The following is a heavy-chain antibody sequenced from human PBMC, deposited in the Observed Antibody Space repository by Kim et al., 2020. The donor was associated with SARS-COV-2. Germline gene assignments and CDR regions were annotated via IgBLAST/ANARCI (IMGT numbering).Heavy chain of an antibody. V-gene: IGHV4-30-4*01. CDR2: ISDSGRS. J-gene: IGHJ4*01. D-gene: IGHD3-9*01. CDR3: ARDAWLSPFDY. Sequence: SETLSLTCTVSGGSIGSDNYYWTWIRQPPGKGLEWIGFISDSGRSHFNSSLKSRVSISIDTSNNQFSLKLSSATAADTAVYYCARDAWLSPFDYWGQGIL. CDR1: GGSIGSDNYY.